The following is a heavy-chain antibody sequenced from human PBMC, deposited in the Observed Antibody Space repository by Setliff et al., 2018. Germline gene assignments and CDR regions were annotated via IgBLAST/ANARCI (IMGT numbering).Heavy chain of an antibody. J-gene: IGHJ4*02. V-gene: IGHV4-39*02. Sequence: PSETLSLTCTVSGGSISSSGYYWGWIRQPTGKGLEWIGTIYYSGSTYYNPSLKGRVTISVDTSKNHFSLKLTSVTAADTAVYYCARVDCSAGTCHWGRGAFDYWGQGTLVTVSS. CDR3: ARVDCSAGTCHWGRGAFDY. D-gene: IGHD2-15*01. CDR2: IYYSGST. CDR1: GGSISSSGYY.